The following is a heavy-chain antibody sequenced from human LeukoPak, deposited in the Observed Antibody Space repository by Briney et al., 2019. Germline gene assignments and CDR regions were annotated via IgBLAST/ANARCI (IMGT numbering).Heavy chain of an antibody. CDR3: AKDLKSYANFDY. CDR2: ISFDGNIK. J-gene: IGHJ4*02. V-gene: IGHV3-30*18. Sequence: PGGSLRLSCAASGFTFSSYGMHWVRQAPGKGLEWVAVISFDGNIKYYADSVQGRFTISRDDSKNTLYLQMNSPRAEDTAVYYCAKDLKSYANFDYWGQGTLVTVSS. CDR1: GFTFSSYG. D-gene: IGHD3-16*01.